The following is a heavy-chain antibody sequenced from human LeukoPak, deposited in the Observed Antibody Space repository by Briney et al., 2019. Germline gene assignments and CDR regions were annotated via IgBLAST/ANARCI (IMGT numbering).Heavy chain of an antibody. CDR1: GFTFSDYT. CDR2: ISSSSTYI. CDR3: ATNFAESSSWDLHH. D-gene: IGHD6-13*01. V-gene: IGHV3-21*01. J-gene: IGHJ1*01. Sequence: GGSLRLSCAASGFTFSDYTLNWVRQAPGKGLEWVSSISSSSTYIYYADSVKGRFTISRDNAKNSLYLQMDSPKAEDTAMYYCATNFAESSSWDLHHWGQGILATVSS.